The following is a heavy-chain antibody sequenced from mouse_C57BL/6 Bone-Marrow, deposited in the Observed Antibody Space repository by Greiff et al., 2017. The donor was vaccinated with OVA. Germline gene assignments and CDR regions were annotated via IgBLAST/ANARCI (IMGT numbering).Heavy chain of an antibody. CDR2: ISDGGSYT. D-gene: IGHD2-3*01. CDR3: ARARADDGYSHSHDY. V-gene: IGHV5-4*01. CDR1: GFTFSSYA. Sequence: EVQGVESGGGLVKPGGSLKLSCAASGFTFSSYAMSWVRQTPEKRLEWVATISDGGSYTYYPDNVKGRFTISRDNAKNNLYLQMSHLKSEDTAMYYCARARADDGYSHSHDYWGQGTTLTVSS. J-gene: IGHJ2*01.